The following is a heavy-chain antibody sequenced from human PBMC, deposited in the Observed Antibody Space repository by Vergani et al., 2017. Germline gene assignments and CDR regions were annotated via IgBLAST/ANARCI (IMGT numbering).Heavy chain of an antibody. J-gene: IGHJ6*04. Sequence: QVHLVESGGGVVQPGRSLRLSCEASGFSFKSYAMHWVRQAPGKGLDWVAVIWYDGKKEDYVDSVKGRFTISRDNYKNTVYLQMNSLRVEDTAVYYCARESFQYHRDVCGKGATVTVTS. V-gene: IGHV3-33*01. CDR1: GFSFKSYA. CDR2: IWYDGKKE. CDR3: ARESFQYHRDV. D-gene: IGHD4-11*01.